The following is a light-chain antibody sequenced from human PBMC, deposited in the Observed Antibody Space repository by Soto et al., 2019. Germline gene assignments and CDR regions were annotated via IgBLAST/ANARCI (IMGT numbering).Light chain of an antibody. CDR1: QSISSW. J-gene: IGKJ1*01. V-gene: IGKV1-5*03. CDR2: KAS. CDR3: QQYNSYPCT. Sequence: DIQMTQSPSTLSASVGDRVTITCRASQSISSWLAWYQQKPGKAPKLLIYKASGLESGVPSRFSGSGSGPEFPPNISRPQPDDFATYYCQQYNSYPCTFGQGTKVEIK.